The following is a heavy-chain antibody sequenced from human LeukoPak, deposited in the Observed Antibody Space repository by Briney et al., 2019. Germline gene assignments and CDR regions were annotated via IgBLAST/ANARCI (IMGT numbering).Heavy chain of an antibody. CDR1: GGSFSGYY. CDR2: IYYSGST. V-gene: IGHV4-59*08. D-gene: IGHD2-15*01. Sequence: SETLSLTCAVYGGSFSGYYWSWIRQPPGKGLEWIGYIYYSGSTNYNPSLKSRVTISVDTSKNQFSLKLSSVTAADTAVYYCARLISRKYCSGGSCYFLTWYFDLWGRGTLVTVSS. CDR3: ARLISRKYCSGGSCYFLTWYFDL. J-gene: IGHJ2*01.